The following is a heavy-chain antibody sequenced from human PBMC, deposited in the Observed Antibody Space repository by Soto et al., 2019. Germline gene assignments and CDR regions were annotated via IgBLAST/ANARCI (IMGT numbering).Heavy chain of an antibody. V-gene: IGHV4-59*01. CDR3: ARFIAARRNNWFDP. J-gene: IGHJ5*02. Sequence: SETLSLTCTVFGGSISSYYWSWIRQPPGKGLEWIGYIYYSGSTNYNPSLTSRVTISVDTSKNQFSLKLSSVTAADTAVYYCARFIAARRNNWFDPWGQGTLVTVSS. D-gene: IGHD6-6*01. CDR1: GGSISSYY. CDR2: IYYSGST.